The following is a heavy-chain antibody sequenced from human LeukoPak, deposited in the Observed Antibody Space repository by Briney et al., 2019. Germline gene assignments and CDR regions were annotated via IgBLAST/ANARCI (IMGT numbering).Heavy chain of an antibody. CDR1: GFTFSSYA. CDR2: ITNSGGST. CDR3: AREGGTIFGMDV. J-gene: IGHJ6*02. V-gene: IGHV3-23*01. Sequence: ESGGSLRLSCAASGFTFSSYAMSWVRQAPGKGLEWVSDITNSGGSTYYGDSVKGRFTISRDNSKNTLYLQMNSLRDEDTAVYYCAREGGTIFGMDVWGQGTTVTVSS. D-gene: IGHD3-3*01.